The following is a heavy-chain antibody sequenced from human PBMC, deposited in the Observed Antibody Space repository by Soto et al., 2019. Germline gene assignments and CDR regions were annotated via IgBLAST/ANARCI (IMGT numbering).Heavy chain of an antibody. J-gene: IGHJ5*02. Sequence: QVQLVQSGAGVKKPGASVKVACKASGITYTTYAIHWVRQAPGQGLEWMGWINTGNGNTRYSQRFQGRVTLTTDTSASTAYMDVSSLTSYDTAVYSCARSISGYVSWGQGTLITVSS. D-gene: IGHD5-12*01. CDR3: ARSISGYVS. CDR1: GITYTTYA. CDR2: INTGNGNT. V-gene: IGHV1-3*04.